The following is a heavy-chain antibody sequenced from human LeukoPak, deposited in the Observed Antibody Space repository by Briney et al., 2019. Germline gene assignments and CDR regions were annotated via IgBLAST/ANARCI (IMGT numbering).Heavy chain of an antibody. J-gene: IGHJ4*02. D-gene: IGHD3-3*01. CDR3: AADFWSGYNLPRNY. CDR2: ISSSSSYI. CDR1: GFTFSSYG. Sequence: GGSLRLSCAASGFTFSSYGMHWVRQAPGKGLEWVSSISSSSSYIYYADSVKGRFTISRDNAKNSLYLQMNSLRAEDTAVYYCAADFWSGYNLPRNYWGQGTLVTVSS. V-gene: IGHV3-21*01.